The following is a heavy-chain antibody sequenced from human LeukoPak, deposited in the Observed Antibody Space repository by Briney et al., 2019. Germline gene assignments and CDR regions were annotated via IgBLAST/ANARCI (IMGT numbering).Heavy chain of an antibody. D-gene: IGHD6-13*01. Sequence: SGGSLRLSCAASGFTFSSYSMNWVRQAPGKGLEWVSSISSSSSSIYYADSVKGRFTISRDNAKNSLYLQMNSLRAEDTAVYYCAKGSLGSWYYFDYWGQGTLVTVSS. V-gene: IGHV3-21*01. CDR3: AKGSLGSWYYFDY. CDR1: GFTFSSYS. J-gene: IGHJ4*02. CDR2: ISSSSSSI.